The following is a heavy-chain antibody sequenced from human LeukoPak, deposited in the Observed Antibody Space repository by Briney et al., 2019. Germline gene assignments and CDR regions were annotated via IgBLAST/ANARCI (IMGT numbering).Heavy chain of an antibody. CDR1: GFTFSGHA. CDR3: ALYDWNSKGDFDY. CDR2: ISHDGGNE. J-gene: IGHJ4*02. V-gene: IGHV3-30-3*01. D-gene: IGHD1-7*01. Sequence: GGSLRLSCAASGFTFSGHAIHWVRQAPGKGLEWVAAISHDGGNEYYADSVKGRFSISRDNSKNTLYLQMNSLRAEDTAVYYCALYDWNSKGDFDYWGQGTLVTVSS.